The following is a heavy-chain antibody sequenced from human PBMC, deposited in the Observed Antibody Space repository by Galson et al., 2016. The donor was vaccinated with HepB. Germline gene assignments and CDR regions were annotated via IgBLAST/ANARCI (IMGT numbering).Heavy chain of an antibody. J-gene: IGHJ4*02. CDR3: AKDATMVRGISRSFFQRNQTAYYFDS. V-gene: IGHV3-23*01. CDR2: ISGGGGST. Sequence: GSLRLSCAVSGSSFSRCAMNWVRQAPGKGLEWVSGISGGGGSTYYADSVKGRFTISRDNSKNILYLQMNSLRAEDTAVYYCAKDATMVRGISRSFFQRNQTAYYFDSWGQGTLVTVSS. D-gene: IGHD3-10*01. CDR1: GSSFSRCA.